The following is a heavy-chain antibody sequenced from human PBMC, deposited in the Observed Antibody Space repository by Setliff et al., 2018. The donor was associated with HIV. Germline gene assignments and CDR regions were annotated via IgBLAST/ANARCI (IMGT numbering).Heavy chain of an antibody. Sequence: SETLSLTCAVSGYSISSGYYWGWIRQPPGKGLEWIGSIFHSASTSYNPSLKSRVTISIDTSKNQFSLKLTSVTAADTAVYYCARRGAYGYDYFDYWGPGTLVTVSS. CDR2: IFHSAST. CDR1: GYSISSGYY. V-gene: IGHV4-38-2*01. J-gene: IGHJ4*02. D-gene: IGHD5-12*01. CDR3: ARRGAYGYDYFDY.